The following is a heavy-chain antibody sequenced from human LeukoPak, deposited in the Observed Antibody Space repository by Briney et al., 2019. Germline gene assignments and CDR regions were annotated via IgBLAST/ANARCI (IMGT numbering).Heavy chain of an antibody. V-gene: IGHV4-4*07. CDR2: IYTSGST. J-gene: IGHJ4*02. Sequence: SETLSLTCTVSGGSISSYYWSWIRQPAGKGLEWIGRIYTSGSTNYNPSLKSRVTMSVGTSKNQFSLKLSSVTAADTAVYYCARDPEVDTGTGPRFDYWGQGTLVTVSS. CDR3: ARDPEVDTGTGPRFDY. D-gene: IGHD5-18*01. CDR1: GGSISSYY.